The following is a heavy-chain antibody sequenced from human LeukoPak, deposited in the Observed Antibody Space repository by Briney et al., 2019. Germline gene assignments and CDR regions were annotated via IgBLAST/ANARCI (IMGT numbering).Heavy chain of an antibody. CDR1: GFTFSSYS. V-gene: IGHV3-21*01. CDR2: ISSSSSYI. J-gene: IGHJ4*02. CDR3: ARDPKYDRISIRTARGPGEY. Sequence: GGSLRLSCAASGFTFSSYSMNWVRQAPGKGLEWVSSISSSSSYIYYADSVKGRFTISRDNAKNSLYLQMNSLRAEDTAVYYCARDPKYDRISIRTARGPGEYWGQGTLVTVSS. D-gene: IGHD5-12*01.